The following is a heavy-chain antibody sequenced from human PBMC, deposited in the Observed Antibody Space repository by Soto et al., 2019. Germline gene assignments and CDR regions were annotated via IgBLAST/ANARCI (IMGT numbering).Heavy chain of an antibody. V-gene: IGHV4-31*03. Sequence: LSLTCTVSGGSISSGGYYWSWIRQHPGKGLEWIGYIYYSGSTYYNPSLKSRVTISVDTSKNQFSLKLSSVTAADTAGYNCARDRVDSSGYYYYYGMDVWGQGTTVTVSS. CDR1: GGSISSGGYY. CDR3: ARDRVDSSGYYYYYGMDV. CDR2: IYYSGST. D-gene: IGHD3-22*01. J-gene: IGHJ6*02.